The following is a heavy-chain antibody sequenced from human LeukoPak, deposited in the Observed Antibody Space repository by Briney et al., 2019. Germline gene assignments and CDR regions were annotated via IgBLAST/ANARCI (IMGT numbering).Heavy chain of an antibody. D-gene: IGHD2-2*01. CDR1: GFTFSSYA. V-gene: IGHV3-23*01. J-gene: IGHJ4*02. CDR3: AKAGTPLGYCSSTCCLYYFDY. Sequence: GGSLRLSCAVSGFTFSSYAMSWVCQAPGKGLEWVSAISGSGGSTYYSDSVKGRFTISRDNSKNTLYLQMNSLRAEDTAVYYCAKAGTPLGYCSSTCCLYYFDYWGQGTLVTVSS. CDR2: ISGSGGST.